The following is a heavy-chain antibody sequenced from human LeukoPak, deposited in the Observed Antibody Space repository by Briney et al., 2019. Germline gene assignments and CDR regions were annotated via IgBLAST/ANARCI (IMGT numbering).Heavy chain of an antibody. D-gene: IGHD3-10*01. CDR2: IYPDDSDT. Sequence: GGSLQISCQTSGSNFTTYWIGWARPVTGTGLEGVGAIYPDDSDTRYSPSFQGQVVISADRSIRTAYLQWNTLKTSDTAMYYCVRQRGASGTINHFDPWGQGTLVTVSS. V-gene: IGHV5-51*01. CDR1: GSNFTTYW. J-gene: IGHJ5*02. CDR3: VRQRGASGTINHFDP.